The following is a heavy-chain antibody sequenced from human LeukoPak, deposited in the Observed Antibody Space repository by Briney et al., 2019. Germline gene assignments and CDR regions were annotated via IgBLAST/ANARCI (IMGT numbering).Heavy chain of an antibody. Sequence: ASVKVSCKASGYTFTSYGISWVRQAPGQGLEWMGWISAYNGNTNYAQKLQGRVTMTTDTSTSTAYMELRSLRSDDTAVYYCARDSDSQYYYYGMDVWGQGTTVTVS. CDR3: ARDSDSQYYYYGMDV. V-gene: IGHV1-18*01. J-gene: IGHJ6*02. CDR2: ISAYNGNT. D-gene: IGHD2-21*02. CDR1: GYTFTSYG.